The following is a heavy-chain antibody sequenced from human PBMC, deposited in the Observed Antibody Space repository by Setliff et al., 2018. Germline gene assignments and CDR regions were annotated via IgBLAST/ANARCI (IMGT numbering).Heavy chain of an antibody. CDR3: ARERYFDWFFED. CDR1: GGSISSGSYY. J-gene: IGHJ4*01. V-gene: IGHV4-61*02. D-gene: IGHD3-9*01. CDR2: LRTSGST. Sequence: PSETLSLTCAVSGGSISSGSYYWSWIRQPAGKGLEWVGRLRTSGSTNYNPSLKSRVTVSLDTSKNQFSLKLTSMTAADTAVYYCARERYFDWFFEDWGHGTLVTVSS.